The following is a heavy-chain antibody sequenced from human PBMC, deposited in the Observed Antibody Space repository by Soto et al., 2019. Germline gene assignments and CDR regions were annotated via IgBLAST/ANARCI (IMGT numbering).Heavy chain of an antibody. D-gene: IGHD2-2*01. V-gene: IGHV3-21*01. CDR2: ISSSSSYI. CDR3: ARGGDCSSTSCYAIYYYYMDV. J-gene: IGHJ6*03. Sequence: GGSLRLSCAASGFTFTSYSMKWVRQAPGKGLEWVSSISSSSSYIYYADSVKGRFTISRDNAKNSLYLQMNSLRAEATAVYYCARGGDCSSTSCYAIYYYYMDVWGKGTTVTVSS. CDR1: GFTFTSYS.